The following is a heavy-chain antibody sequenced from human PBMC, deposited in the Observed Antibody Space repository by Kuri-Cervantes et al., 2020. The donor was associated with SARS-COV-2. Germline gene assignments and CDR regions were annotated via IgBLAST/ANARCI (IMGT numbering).Heavy chain of an antibody. D-gene: IGHD3-22*01. CDR1: GGTFSSYA. J-gene: IGHJ4*02. CDR3: AGSGYNYGLPNAQ. Sequence: SVKVSCKASGGTFSSYAISWVRQAPGQRLEWMGGLIPVLGTADYAKRFQGRVTITADEATTTAYMELSSLKSDDTAVYYCAGSGYNYGLPNAQWGQGTLVTVSS. CDR2: LIPVLGTA. V-gene: IGHV1-69*13.